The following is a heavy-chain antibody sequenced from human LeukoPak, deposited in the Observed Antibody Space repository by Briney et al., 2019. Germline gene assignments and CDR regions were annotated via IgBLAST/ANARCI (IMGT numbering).Heavy chain of an antibody. D-gene: IGHD6-13*01. CDR1: GFAFSNDW. CDR3: ARDTSPSSRSSYFDALTM. J-gene: IGHJ3*02. CDR2: INQDGSKK. V-gene: IGHV3-7*01. Sequence: GGSLRLSCATSGFAFSNDWMTWVRQAQGKGLEWLANINQDGSKKNYVDSVKGRFTISRDNTKKSVFRQMNSLRAEDTAIYFCARDTSPSSRSSYFDALTMGGQGTMVTVSS.